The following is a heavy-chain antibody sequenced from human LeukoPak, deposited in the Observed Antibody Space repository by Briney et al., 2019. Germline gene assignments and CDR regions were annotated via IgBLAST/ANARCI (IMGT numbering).Heavy chain of an antibody. V-gene: IGHV4-39*07. CDR1: GGSISSSSYY. CDR2: IYYSGST. CDR3: ARDFAPGWFDP. D-gene: IGHD1-14*01. Sequence: SETLSLTCTVSGGSISSSSYYWGWIRQPPGKGLEWIGSIYYSGSTYYNPSLKSRVTISVDTSKNQFSLKLSSVTAADTAVYYCARDFAPGWFDPWGQGTLVTVSS. J-gene: IGHJ5*02.